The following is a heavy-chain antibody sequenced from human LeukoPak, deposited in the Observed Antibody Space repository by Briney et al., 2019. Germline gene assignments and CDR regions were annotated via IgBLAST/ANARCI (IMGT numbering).Heavy chain of an antibody. Sequence: SETLSLTCTVPGGSISSSSYYWGWIRQPPGNGLEWIGSIYYSGSTYYNPSLKSRVTISVDTSKNQFSLKLSSVTAADTAVYYCARRRSSRRLDWGQGTLVTVSS. D-gene: IGHD2-2*01. V-gene: IGHV4-39*01. CDR3: ARRRSSRRLD. CDR2: IYYSGST. CDR1: GGSISSSSYY. J-gene: IGHJ4*02.